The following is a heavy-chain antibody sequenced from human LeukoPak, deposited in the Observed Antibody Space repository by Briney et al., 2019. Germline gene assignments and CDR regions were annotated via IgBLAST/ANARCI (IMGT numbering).Heavy chain of an antibody. CDR2: INPNSGDT. D-gene: IGHD2-8*01. V-gene: IGHV1-2*02. CDR3: ARDLCTNGVCYFDY. Sequence: GASVKVSCKASGYTFTGHYIYWVRQAPGQGLEYMGWINPNSGDTKYPQKFQGRVTMTRDTSISTAYMEVTSLRSDDTAVYYCARDLCTNGVCYFDYWGQGTLVTVSS. J-gene: IGHJ4*02. CDR1: GYTFTGHY.